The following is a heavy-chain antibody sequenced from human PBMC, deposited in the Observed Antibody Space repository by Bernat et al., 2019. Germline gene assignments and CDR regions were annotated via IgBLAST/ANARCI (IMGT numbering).Heavy chain of an antibody. V-gene: IGHV3-30*18. D-gene: IGHD3-10*01. CDR2: ISYDGSNK. CDR3: AKEEGILWFGEYSDNYYYYYGMDV. Sequence: QVQLVESGGGVVQPGRSLRLSCAASGFTFSSYGMHWVRQAPGKGLEWVAVISYDGSNKYYADSVKGRFTISRVNSKNTLYLQMNSLRAEDTAVYYCAKEEGILWFGEYSDNYYYYYGMDVWGQGTTVTVSS. CDR1: GFTFSSYG. J-gene: IGHJ6*02.